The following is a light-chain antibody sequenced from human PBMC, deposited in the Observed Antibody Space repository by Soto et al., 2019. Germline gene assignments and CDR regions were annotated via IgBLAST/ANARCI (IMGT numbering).Light chain of an antibody. Sequence: DIQMTQSPSSLSASVGERVIITCRASQSISRYLNWYQRKPGRAPKLLVYAASNLQSGVPSRFSGSGSETDFSLTSNSLQPEDFATYYCQQIYVIPWTFGQGTEVEVK. CDR3: QQIYVIPWT. CDR2: AAS. V-gene: IGKV1-39*01. J-gene: IGKJ1*01. CDR1: QSISRY.